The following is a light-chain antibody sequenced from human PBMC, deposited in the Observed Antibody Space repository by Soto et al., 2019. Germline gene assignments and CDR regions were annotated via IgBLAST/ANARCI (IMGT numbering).Light chain of an antibody. CDR3: VLYMGSGYWV. Sequence: QTVVTQEPSFSVSPGTTVTLTCGLSSGSVSTSHYPNWYRQTPGQAPRPLIYFTSIRSSGVPGRFSGSILGNKAALTITGAQADDASDYYCVLYMGSGYWVFGGGTKLTVL. V-gene: IGLV8-61*01. CDR1: SGSVSTSHY. J-gene: IGLJ3*02. CDR2: FTS.